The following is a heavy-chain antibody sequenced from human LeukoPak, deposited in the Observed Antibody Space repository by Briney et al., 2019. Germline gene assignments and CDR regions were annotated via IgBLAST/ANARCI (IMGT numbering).Heavy chain of an antibody. CDR3: AKDSSSWSGIDY. CDR1: GFTFDDYA. CDR2: ISWNSGSI. J-gene: IGHJ4*02. V-gene: IGHV3-9*01. Sequence: PGGSLRLSRAASGFTFDDYAMHWVRQAPGKGLEWVSGISWNSGSIGYADSVKGRFTISRDNAKNSLYLQMNSLRAGDTALYYCAKDSSSWSGIDYWGQGTLVTVSS. D-gene: IGHD6-13*01.